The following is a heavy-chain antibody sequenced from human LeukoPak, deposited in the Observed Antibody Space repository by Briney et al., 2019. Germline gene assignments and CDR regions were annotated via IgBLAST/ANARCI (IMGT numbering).Heavy chain of an antibody. CDR3: AKSAMVRGVITHAEYFQH. Sequence: GGSLRLSCAASGFTFSSYGMHWVRQAPGKGLEWVAVISYDGSNKYYADPVKGRFTISRDNSKNTLYLQMNSLRAEDTAVYYCAKSAMVRGVITHAEYFQHWGQGTLVTVSS. J-gene: IGHJ1*01. CDR1: GFTFSSYG. D-gene: IGHD3-10*01. V-gene: IGHV3-30*18. CDR2: ISYDGSNK.